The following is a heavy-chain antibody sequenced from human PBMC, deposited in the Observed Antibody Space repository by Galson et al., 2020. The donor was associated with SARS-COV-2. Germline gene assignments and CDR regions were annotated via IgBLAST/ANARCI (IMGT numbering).Heavy chain of an antibody. J-gene: IGHJ5*02. CDR1: GFTFSSYA. V-gene: IGHV3-30*04. Sequence: QLGESLKISCAASGFTFSSYAMHWVRQAPGKGLEWVAVISYDGSNKYYADSVKGRFTISRDNYKNTLYLQMNSLRAEDTAVYYCARGGGGWFDPWGQGTLVTVAS. CDR3: ARGGGGWFDP. D-gene: IGHD2-15*01. CDR2: ISYDGSNK.